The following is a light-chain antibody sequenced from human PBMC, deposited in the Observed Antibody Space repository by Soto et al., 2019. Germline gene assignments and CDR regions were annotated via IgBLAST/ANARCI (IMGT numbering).Light chain of an antibody. Sequence: QSVLPQPPTVSGAPGQMVTISCTGSSSNIRAGYDVHWYQQLPGTAPKLLIYGNSNRPSGVPDRFSGSKSGTSASLAITGLQAEDEADYYCQSYDSSLSALYVFGTGTKVTVL. J-gene: IGLJ1*01. V-gene: IGLV1-40*01. CDR1: SSNIRAGYD. CDR3: QSYDSSLSALYV. CDR2: GNS.